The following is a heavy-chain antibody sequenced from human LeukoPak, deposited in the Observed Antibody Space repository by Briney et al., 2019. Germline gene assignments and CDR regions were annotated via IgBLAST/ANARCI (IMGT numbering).Heavy chain of an antibody. CDR2: ISGGGGNT. V-gene: IGHV3-23*01. Sequence: PGGSLRLSCAASGFTFSNYAMTWVRQAPGKGLEWVSGISGGGGNTYYADSVKGRFTISRDNSKKTVHLQMSSLRAEDTAVYYCAKGGRDTGGNWFDPWGQGTLVTASS. J-gene: IGHJ5*02. D-gene: IGHD2-8*02. CDR3: AKGGRDTGGNWFDP. CDR1: GFTFSNYA.